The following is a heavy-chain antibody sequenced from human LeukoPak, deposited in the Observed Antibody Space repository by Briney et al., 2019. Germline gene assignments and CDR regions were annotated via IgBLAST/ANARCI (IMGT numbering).Heavy chain of an antibody. CDR1: GDSVSSNSAA. D-gene: IGHD6-19*01. CDR2: TYYRSKWYN. J-gene: IGHJ6*02. CDR3: AREVAVATSYYYYYGMDV. V-gene: IGHV6-1*01. Sequence: PSQTLSLTCAISGDSVSSNSAAWNWIRQSPSRGLEWLGRTYYRSKWYNDYAVSVKSRITINPDTSKNQFSLQLNSVTPEDTAVYCCAREVAVATSYYYYYGMDVWGQGTTVTVSS.